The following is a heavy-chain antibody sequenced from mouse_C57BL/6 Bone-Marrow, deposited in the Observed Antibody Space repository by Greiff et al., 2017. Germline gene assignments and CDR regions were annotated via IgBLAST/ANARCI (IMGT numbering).Heavy chain of an antibody. J-gene: IGHJ2*01. CDR3: TTHYSGSSSGDY. CDR2: IDPETGGT. CDR1: GYTFTDYE. D-gene: IGHD1-1*01. V-gene: IGHV1-15*01. Sequence: VQGVESGAELVRPGASVTLSCKASGYTFTDYEMHWVKQTPVHGLEWIGAIDPETGGTAYNQKFKGKAILTADKSSSTAYMELRSLTSEDSAVYYCTTHYSGSSSGDYWGQGTTLTVSS.